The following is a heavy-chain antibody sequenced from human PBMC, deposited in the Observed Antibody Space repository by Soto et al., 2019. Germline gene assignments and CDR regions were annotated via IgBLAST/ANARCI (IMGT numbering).Heavy chain of an antibody. Sequence: GASVKVSCKASGGTFSSYAISWVRQAPGQGLEWMGGIIPIFGTANYAQKFQGRVTITADKSTSTAYMELSSLRSEDTAVYYCARDDRDYGGNRAGAYYYGMDVWGQGTTVTVSS. J-gene: IGHJ6*02. CDR1: GGTFSSYA. V-gene: IGHV1-69*06. CDR3: ARDDRDYGGNRAGAYYYGMDV. CDR2: IIPIFGTA. D-gene: IGHD4-17*01.